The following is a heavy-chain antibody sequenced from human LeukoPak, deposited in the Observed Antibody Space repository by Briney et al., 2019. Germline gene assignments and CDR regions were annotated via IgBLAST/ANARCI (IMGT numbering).Heavy chain of an antibody. CDR1: GYTFTGYY. V-gene: IGHV1-2*02. CDR2: INPNSGGT. D-gene: IGHD2-2*01. J-gene: IGHJ6*02. Sequence: ASVKVSCKASGYTFTGYYMHWVRQAPGQGLEWVGWINPNSGGTNYAQKFQGRVTMTRDTSISTAYMELSRLRSDDTAVYYCARVRTRYPYYYYYGMDVWGQGTTVTVSS. CDR3: ARVRTRYPYYYYYGMDV.